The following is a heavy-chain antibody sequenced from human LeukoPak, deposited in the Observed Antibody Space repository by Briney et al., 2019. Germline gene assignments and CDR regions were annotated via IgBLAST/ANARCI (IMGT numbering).Heavy chain of an antibody. Sequence: GASVKVSCKASGYTFTGSYMHWVRQAPGQGLEWMGWINPNSGGTNYAQKFQGRVTMTRDTSISTAYMELSRLRSDDTAVYYCARDLGYYDSSGYNWFDPWGQGTLVTVSS. J-gene: IGHJ5*02. D-gene: IGHD3-22*01. CDR2: INPNSGGT. CDR1: GYTFTGSY. V-gene: IGHV1-2*02. CDR3: ARDLGYYDSSGYNWFDP.